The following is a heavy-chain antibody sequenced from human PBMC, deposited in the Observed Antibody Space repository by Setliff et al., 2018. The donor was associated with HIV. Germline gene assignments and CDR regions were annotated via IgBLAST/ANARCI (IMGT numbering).Heavy chain of an antibody. V-gene: IGHV4-61*01. D-gene: IGHD6-13*01. Sequence: SETLSLTCSVSGGSVSSVNYYWSWIRQPPGKGLEWIGYIHYTGSTTYNPSLKSRVTISVDTSKNQFSLKLTSLTAADTAVYYCARIDGEAADTNYWGQGTLVTVSP. J-gene: IGHJ4*02. CDR3: ARIDGEAADTNY. CDR2: IHYTGST. CDR1: GGSVSSVNYY.